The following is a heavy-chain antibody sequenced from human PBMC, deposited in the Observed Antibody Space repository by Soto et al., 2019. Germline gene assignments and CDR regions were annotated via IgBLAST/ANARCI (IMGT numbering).Heavy chain of an antibody. CDR3: ARNYGSGRGGDY. V-gene: IGHV4-4*02. CDR1: SGSISSSNW. D-gene: IGHD3-10*01. Sequence: QVQLQESGPGLVKPSGTLSLTCAVSSGSISSSNWWSWVRQPPGKGLEWIGEIYHSGSTNYNPSRKGRVTIEVAKSKDQFSLRLSSVTAADTAVYYCARNYGSGRGGDYWGQGTLVTVSS. J-gene: IGHJ4*02. CDR2: IYHSGST.